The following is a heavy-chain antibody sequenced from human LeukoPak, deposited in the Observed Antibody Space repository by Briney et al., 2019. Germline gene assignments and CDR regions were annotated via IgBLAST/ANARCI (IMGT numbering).Heavy chain of an antibody. D-gene: IGHD3-16*01. CDR2: IYPGDSDT. J-gene: IGHJ4*02. V-gene: IGHV5-51*01. Sequence: GESLKISCKGSGYSFTSYWIGWVRQMPGKGLEWMGIIYPGDSDTRYSPSFQGQVTISADKSISTAYLQWSSLKASDTAMYYCARQAAYDYVWGSLYYFDYWGQGTLVTVSS. CDR3: ARQAAYDYVWGSLYYFDY. CDR1: GYSFTSYW.